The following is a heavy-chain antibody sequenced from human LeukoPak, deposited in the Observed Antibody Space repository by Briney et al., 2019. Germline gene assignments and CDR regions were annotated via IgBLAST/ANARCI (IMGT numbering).Heavy chain of an antibody. CDR1: GGSFSGYY. CDR3: ASSNSSWPLDY. Sequence: SETLSLTCAVYGGSFSGYYWSWIRQPPGKGLEWIGEINHSGSTNYNPSLKGRVTISVDTSKNQFSLKLSSVTAADTAVYYCASSNSSWPLDYWGQGTLVTVSS. D-gene: IGHD6-13*01. J-gene: IGHJ4*02. V-gene: IGHV4-34*01. CDR2: INHSGST.